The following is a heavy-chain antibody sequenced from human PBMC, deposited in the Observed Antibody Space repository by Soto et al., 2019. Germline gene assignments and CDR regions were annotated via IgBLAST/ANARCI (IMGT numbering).Heavy chain of an antibody. D-gene: IGHD4-17*01. V-gene: IGHV1-69*08. CDR2: IIPILGIA. Sequence: QVQLVQSGAEVKKPGSSVKVSCKASGGTFSSYTISWVRQAPGQGLEWMGRIIPILGIANYAQKFQGRVTITADKSTSTAYMELSSLRSEDTAVYYCARDGHDGLVFDYWGQGTLVTVSS. J-gene: IGHJ4*02. CDR1: GGTFSSYT. CDR3: ARDGHDGLVFDY.